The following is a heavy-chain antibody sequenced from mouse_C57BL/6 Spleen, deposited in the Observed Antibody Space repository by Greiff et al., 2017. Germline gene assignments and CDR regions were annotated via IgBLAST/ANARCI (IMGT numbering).Heavy chain of an antibody. CDR3: ARADYDVGWYFDV. CDR2: IDPSDSYT. V-gene: IGHV1-69*01. J-gene: IGHJ1*03. CDR1: GYTFTSYW. Sequence: QVQLQQPGAELVMPGASVKLSCKASGYTFTSYWMHWVKQRPGQGLEWIGEIDPSDSYTTYNQKFKGKSTLTVDKSSSTAYMQLSSLTSEDSAVYYCARADYDVGWYFDVWGTGTTVTVSS. D-gene: IGHD2-4*01.